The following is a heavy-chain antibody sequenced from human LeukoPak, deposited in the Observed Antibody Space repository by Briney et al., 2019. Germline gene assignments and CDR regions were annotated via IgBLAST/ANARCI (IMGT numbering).Heavy chain of an antibody. CDR1: GCTFSSYA. V-gene: IGHV1-69*01. D-gene: IGHD3-22*01. CDR3: ARAATMIVVVAPFDP. J-gene: IGHJ5*02. Sequence: SVKVSCKASGCTFSSYAISWVRQAPGQGLEWMGGIIPIFGTANYAQKFQGRVTITADESTSTAYMELSSLRSEDTAVYYCARAATMIVVVAPFDPWGQGTLVTVSS. CDR2: IIPIFGTA.